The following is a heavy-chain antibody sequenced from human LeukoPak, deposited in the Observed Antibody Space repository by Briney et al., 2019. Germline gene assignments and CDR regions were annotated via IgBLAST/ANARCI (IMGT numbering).Heavy chain of an antibody. CDR1: GFTFDDYA. D-gene: IGHD3-9*01. CDR3: ARDYDILTGWDFDY. V-gene: IGHV3-9*01. J-gene: IGHJ4*02. Sequence: GGSLRLSCAASGFTFDDYAMHWVRQAPGKGLEWVSGISWNSGSIGYADSVKGRFTISRDNAKNTLYLQMNSLRAEDTAVYYCARDYDILTGWDFDYWGQGTLVTVSS. CDR2: ISWNSGSI.